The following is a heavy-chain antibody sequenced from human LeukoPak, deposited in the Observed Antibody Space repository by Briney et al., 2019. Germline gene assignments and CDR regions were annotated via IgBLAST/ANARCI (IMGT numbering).Heavy chain of an antibody. J-gene: IGHJ4*02. CDR1: GFTFGDYV. CDR2: IRSKPYGGTT. V-gene: IGHV3-49*04. Sequence: GRSLRLSCTASGFTFGDYVMSWVRQAPGKRLEWVGFIRSKPYGGTTEYAASVKGRFIISRDDSKTIAYLQMNSLKSEDTAVYYCTTGSATGTGSGYWGQGTLVTVSS. D-gene: IGHD6-13*01. CDR3: TTGSATGTGSGY.